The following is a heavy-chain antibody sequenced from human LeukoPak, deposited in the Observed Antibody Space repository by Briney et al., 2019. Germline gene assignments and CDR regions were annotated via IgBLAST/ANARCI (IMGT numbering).Heavy chain of an antibody. CDR1: GGSISSGDYY. J-gene: IGHJ4*02. Sequence: PSETLSLTCTVSGGSISSGDYYWSWIRQPPGKGLEWIGYVYYSGSTYYNPSLKSRVTISVDTSKKQFSLKLSSVTAADTAVYYCARGCGSSSWEFDYWGQGTLVTVSS. V-gene: IGHV4-30-4*01. D-gene: IGHD6-13*01. CDR3: ARGCGSSSWEFDY. CDR2: VYYSGST.